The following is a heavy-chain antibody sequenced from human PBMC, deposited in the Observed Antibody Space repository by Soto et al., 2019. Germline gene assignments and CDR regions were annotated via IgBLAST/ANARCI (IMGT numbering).Heavy chain of an antibody. Sequence: EVQLLESGGGLVQPGGSLRLSCAASGFTFSSYTMSWVRQGPGKGLEWVSGISSSGGSTVYADSVKGRFPISRDNFKNPLYLQMNSLRAEDTAVYYCAKGWGDYWGQGTPVTVSS. V-gene: IGHV3-23*01. CDR2: ISSSGGST. J-gene: IGHJ4*02. CDR1: GFTFSSYT. CDR3: AKGWGDY. D-gene: IGHD7-27*01.